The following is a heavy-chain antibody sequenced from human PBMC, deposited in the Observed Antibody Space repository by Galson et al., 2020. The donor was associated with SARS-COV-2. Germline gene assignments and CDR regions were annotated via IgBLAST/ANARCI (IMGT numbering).Heavy chain of an antibody. CDR2: IYYSGGT. Sequence: SETLSLTCSVSGDSIPNYYWSWIRQHPGKGLEWIGNIYYSGGTYYNPSLNSRVTISIDTSKTQFSLRLTSVTAADTAVYYCARRYSYGSGSYFWFDPWGQGTLVAVSS. CDR1: GDSIPNYY. J-gene: IGHJ5*02. CDR3: ARRYSYGSGSYFWFDP. V-gene: IGHV4-59*01. D-gene: IGHD3-10*01.